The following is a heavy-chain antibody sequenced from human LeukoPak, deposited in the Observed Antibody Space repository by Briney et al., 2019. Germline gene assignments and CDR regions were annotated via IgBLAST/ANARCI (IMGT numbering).Heavy chain of an antibody. CDR2: IDQDGTEE. CDR3: ARDVGWHGDYPLDY. D-gene: IGHD4-17*01. Sequence: GWALRLSCAASGFSLSKQWLRGLRQAPGKRLEGVANIDQDGTEENYAVSVAGRFTIYRYNAKISLYLQINSLRPEDTAVYHSARDVGWHGDYPLDYWGQGTQVTVSS. V-gene: IGHV3-7*01. J-gene: IGHJ4*02. CDR1: GFSLSKQW.